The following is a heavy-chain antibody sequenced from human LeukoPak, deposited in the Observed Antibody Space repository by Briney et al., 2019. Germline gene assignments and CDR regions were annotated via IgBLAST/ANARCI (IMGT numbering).Heavy chain of an antibody. Sequence: GEAPKILLKGSGYSFSSYWIGWGRQMSGEGLEGVGIYYCGDWDNRYGTSFEGQVPILPDKSISTAYLEESSLKGSDTAMYLCARPDAGYDSSWYLDCWGQGTLVTVSS. CDR1: GYSFSSYW. V-gene: IGHV5-51*01. J-gene: IGHJ4*02. CDR3: ARPDAGYDSSWYLDC. CDR2: YYCGDWDN. D-gene: IGHD3-22*01.